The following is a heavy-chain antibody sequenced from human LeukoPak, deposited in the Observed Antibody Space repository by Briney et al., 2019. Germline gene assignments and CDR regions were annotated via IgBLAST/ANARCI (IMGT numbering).Heavy chain of an antibody. D-gene: IGHD5-24*01. J-gene: IGHJ5*02. CDR2: ISAYNGNT. CDR3: ARVLGLPRDGYKGESWFDP. V-gene: IGHV1-18*01. CDR1: GYTFTSYG. Sequence: GASVKVSCKASGYTFTSYGISWVRQAPGQGLEWMGWISAYNGNTNYAQKLQGRVTMTTDTSTSTAYMELRSLRSDDTAVYYCARVLGLPRDGYKGESWFDPWGQGTLVTVSS.